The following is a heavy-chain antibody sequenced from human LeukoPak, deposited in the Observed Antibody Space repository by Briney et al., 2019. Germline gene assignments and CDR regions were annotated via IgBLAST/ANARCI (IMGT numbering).Heavy chain of an antibody. D-gene: IGHD6-25*01. CDR3: ARFTVAALRPIVAEYFQH. CDR1: GGSISSSSYY. CDR2: IYYSGST. Sequence: SETLSLTCTVSGGSISSSSYYWGWIRQPPGKGLEWIGSIYYSGSTYYNPSLKSRVTISVDTSKNQFSLKLSSVTAADTAVYYCARFTVAALRPIVAEYFQHWGQGTLVTVSS. J-gene: IGHJ1*01. V-gene: IGHV4-39*07.